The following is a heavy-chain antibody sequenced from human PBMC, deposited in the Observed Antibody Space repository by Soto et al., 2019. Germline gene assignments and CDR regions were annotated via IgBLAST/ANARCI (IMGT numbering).Heavy chain of an antibody. Sequence: GGSLRLSCTASGFSFSLYGISWVRQAPGKGLEWVSSISSSSTYIYYADSLKGRFTISRDNSKNSLFLQINSLRAEDTAVYYCARESLGDFSSAPYFDNWGQGTLVTVS. CDR3: ARESLGDFSSAPYFDN. J-gene: IGHJ4*02. CDR2: ISSSSTYI. V-gene: IGHV3-21*01. D-gene: IGHD3-10*01. CDR1: GFSFSLYG.